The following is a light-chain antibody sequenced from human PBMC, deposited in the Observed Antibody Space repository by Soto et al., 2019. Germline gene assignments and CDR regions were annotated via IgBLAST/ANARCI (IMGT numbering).Light chain of an antibody. CDR2: KAS. CDR3: QQYNNWPRT. V-gene: IGKV1-5*03. Sequence: DIQMTQSHSTLSASVGDRVTITCRASQSISSWLAWYKQKPGKAPKLLIYKASSLESGVPSRFSGSGSGTEFTLTISSLQSEDVAVYYCQQYNNWPRTFGQGTKVDIK. CDR1: QSISSW. J-gene: IGKJ1*01.